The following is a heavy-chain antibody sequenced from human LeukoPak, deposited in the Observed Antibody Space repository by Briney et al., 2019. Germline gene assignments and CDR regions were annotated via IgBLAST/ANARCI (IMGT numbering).Heavy chain of an antibody. J-gene: IGHJ4*02. CDR3: ARDLDGDSFYFDN. V-gene: IGHV4-4*07. Sequence: SETLSLTCTVSGGPISGYYWSWIRQSAGKGLEWIGRFSTRGIINYNPSLKSRVTMSVDTSKNHFSLKLRSVTAADTAVYYCARDLDGDSFYFDNWGQGTLVTVSS. D-gene: IGHD7-27*01. CDR2: FSTRGII. CDR1: GGPISGYY.